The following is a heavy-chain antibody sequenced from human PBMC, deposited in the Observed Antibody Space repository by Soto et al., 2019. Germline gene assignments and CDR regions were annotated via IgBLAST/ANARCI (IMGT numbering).Heavy chain of an antibody. D-gene: IGHD4-17*01. Sequence: ASVKVSCKASGYTFTGYYMHWVRQAPGQGLEWMGWINPNSGGTNYAQKFQGWVTMTRDTSISTAYMELSRLRSDDTAVYYCARLYGDYAPAPQGRLPTHYYYGMDVWGQGTTVTVSS. CDR3: ARLYGDYAPAPQGRLPTHYYYGMDV. J-gene: IGHJ6*02. V-gene: IGHV1-2*04. CDR1: GYTFTGYY. CDR2: INPNSGGT.